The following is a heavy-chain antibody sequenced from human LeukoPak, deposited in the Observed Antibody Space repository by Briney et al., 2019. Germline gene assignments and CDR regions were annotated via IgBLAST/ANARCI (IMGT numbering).Heavy chain of an antibody. D-gene: IGHD3-10*01. V-gene: IGHV3-30*02. Sequence: GGSLRLSCAASGFTFSSYGMHWVRQAPGKGLEWVAFIRYDGGNKYYADSVKGRFTISRDNSKNTLYLQMNSLRAEDMAVYYCAKDLDYYGSGSAFDYWGQGTLVTVSS. J-gene: IGHJ4*02. CDR1: GFTFSSYG. CDR2: IRYDGGNK. CDR3: AKDLDYYGSGSAFDY.